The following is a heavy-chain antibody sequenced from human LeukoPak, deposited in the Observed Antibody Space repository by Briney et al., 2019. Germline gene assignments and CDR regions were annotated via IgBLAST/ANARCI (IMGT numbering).Heavy chain of an antibody. CDR2: IYYSGST. CDR1: GGSISSSSYY. J-gene: IGHJ4*02. Sequence: SETLSLTCTVSGGSISSSSYYWGWIRQPPGKGLEWIGSIYYSGSTYYNPSLKSRVTISVDTSKNQFSLKLSSVTAADTAVYYCASGYSYGAYWGQGTLVTVSS. V-gene: IGHV4-39*01. CDR3: ASGYSYGAY. D-gene: IGHD5-18*01.